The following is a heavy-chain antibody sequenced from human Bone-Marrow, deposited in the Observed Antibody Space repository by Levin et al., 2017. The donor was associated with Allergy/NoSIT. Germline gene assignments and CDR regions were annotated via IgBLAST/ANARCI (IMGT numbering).Heavy chain of an antibody. CDR3: AKSSTYSSSSGAFDI. V-gene: IGHV3-9*01. CDR2: ISWNSGNV. J-gene: IGHJ3*02. CDR1: GFSFAGYA. D-gene: IGHD6-6*01. Sequence: GGSLRLSCAASGFSFAGYAMHWVRQAPGKGLEWVSGISWNSGNVDYADSVKGRFTLSRDNAKNSLYLRFSSLKPDDTALYYCAKSSTYSSSSGAFDIRGQGTRVTVSS.